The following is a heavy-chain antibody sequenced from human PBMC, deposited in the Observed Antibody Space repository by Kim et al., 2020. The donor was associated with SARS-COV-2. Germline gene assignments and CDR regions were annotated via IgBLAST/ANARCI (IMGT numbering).Heavy chain of an antibody. CDR2: IRSKANSYAT. CDR1: GFTFSGSA. J-gene: IGHJ4*02. D-gene: IGHD4-17*01. Sequence: GGSLRLSCAASGFTFSGSAMHWVRQASGKGLEWVGRIRSKANSYATAYAASVKGRFTISRDDSKNTAYLQMNSLKTEDTAVYYCTSPGDAVTTLLEYYFDYWGQGPLVTVSS. V-gene: IGHV3-73*01. CDR3: TSPGDAVTTLLEYYFDY.